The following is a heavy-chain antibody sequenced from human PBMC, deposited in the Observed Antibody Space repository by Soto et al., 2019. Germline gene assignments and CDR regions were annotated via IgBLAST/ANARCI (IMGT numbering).Heavy chain of an antibody. Sequence: GGSLRLSCAASGFTFTRYSMNWVRQAPGKGLEWVSSISSTTNYIYYGDSMKGRFTISRDNAKNSLCLEMNSLRAEDTAVYYCARESEDLTSNFDYWGQETLVTVSS. CDR2: ISSTTNYI. V-gene: IGHV3-21*06. CDR1: GFTFTRYS. CDR3: ARESEDLTSNFDY. J-gene: IGHJ4*02.